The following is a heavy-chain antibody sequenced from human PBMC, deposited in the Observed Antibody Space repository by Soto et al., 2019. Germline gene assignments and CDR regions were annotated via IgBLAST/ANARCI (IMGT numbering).Heavy chain of an antibody. J-gene: IGHJ4*02. D-gene: IGHD3-10*02. Sequence: GGSLRLSCAAPGFTFSSYAMTWVRQAPGKGLEWVSSIYGSGGKTFYARSVQGRFTISRDNFKNTLYLQMNSLRAEDTAVYYCAKEFSSNYYVSIFHDWGQGTLVTVSS. V-gene: IGHV3-23*01. CDR2: IYGSGGKT. CDR3: AKEFSSNYYVSIFHD. CDR1: GFTFSSYA.